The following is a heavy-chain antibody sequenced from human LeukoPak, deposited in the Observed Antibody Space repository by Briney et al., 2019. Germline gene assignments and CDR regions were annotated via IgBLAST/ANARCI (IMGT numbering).Heavy chain of an antibody. V-gene: IGHV1-2*04. J-gene: IGHJ3*02. CDR1: GYTFTGYY. D-gene: IGHD3-10*01. CDR3: ARAPPTMVRGVIITDAFDI. CDR2: INPNSGGT. Sequence: ASVKVSCKASGYTFTGYYMHWVRQAPGQGLEWMGWINPNSGGTNYAQKFQGWVTMTRDTSISTAYMELSRLRSDDTAVYYCARAPPTMVRGVIITDAFDIWGQGTMVAVSS.